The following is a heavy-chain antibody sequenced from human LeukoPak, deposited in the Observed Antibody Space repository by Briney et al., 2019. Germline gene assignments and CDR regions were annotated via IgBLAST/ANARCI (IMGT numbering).Heavy chain of an antibody. J-gene: IGHJ4*02. Sequence: GGSLRLSCAASGFTFSSYWMHWVRQAPGKGLVWVSRINSDGSSTSYADSVKGRFTISRDNAKNTLYLQMNSLRAEDTAVYYCARASDYGGPQGPYFDYWGQGTLVTVSS. CDR1: GFTFSSYW. D-gene: IGHD4-23*01. V-gene: IGHV3-74*01. CDR3: ARASDYGGPQGPYFDY. CDR2: INSDGSST.